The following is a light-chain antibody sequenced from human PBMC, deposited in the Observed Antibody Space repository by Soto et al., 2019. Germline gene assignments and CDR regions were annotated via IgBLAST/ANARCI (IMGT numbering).Light chain of an antibody. CDR1: SSNIGSNY. CDR3: AAWDDTLSGSFVM. CDR2: RDN. Sequence: QSVLTQTPSTSGTPGQRVTISCSGTSSNIGSNYVYWYQQVPGRAPKLLIYRDNQRPSGVPDRFTGSKSGTSAALTISGLRSGDEADYYCAAWDDTLSGSFVMFGGGTKLTVL. J-gene: IGLJ3*02. V-gene: IGLV1-47*01.